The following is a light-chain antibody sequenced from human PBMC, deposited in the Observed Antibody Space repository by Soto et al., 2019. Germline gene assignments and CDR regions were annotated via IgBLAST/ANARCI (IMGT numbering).Light chain of an antibody. CDR1: NSNIGSNT. CDR3: AAWDGSLNGWV. CDR2: NND. J-gene: IGLJ3*02. V-gene: IGLV1-44*01. Sequence: QSVLTQAPSASGTPGRRVTISCSGSNSNIGSNTVSWYQQVPGTAPKVLIYNNDQRPSGVPDRLSGSKSGTSASLAIGGLQSEDEADYYCAAWDGSLNGWVFGGGTQLTVL.